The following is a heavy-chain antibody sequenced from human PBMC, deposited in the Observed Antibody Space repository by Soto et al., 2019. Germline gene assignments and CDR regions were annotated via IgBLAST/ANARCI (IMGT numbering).Heavy chain of an antibody. V-gene: IGHV4-31*03. CDR3: AREVDGSGSYYVDI. J-gene: IGHJ3*02. Sequence: QVQLQESGPGLVKPSQTLSLTCTVSGDSISSGGYYWSWIRQHPGKGLEWIGYIYHSGRTYYNPSLKSRITISVDTSKNQFSLELSSVTAADTAVYYCAREVDGSGSYYVDIWGQGTMVTVSS. CDR2: IYHSGRT. CDR1: GDSISSGGYY. D-gene: IGHD3-10*01.